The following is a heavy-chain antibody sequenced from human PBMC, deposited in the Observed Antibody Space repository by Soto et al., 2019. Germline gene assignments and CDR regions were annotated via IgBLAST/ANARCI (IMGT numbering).Heavy chain of an antibody. V-gene: IGHV3-7*01. D-gene: IGHD3-22*01. CDR1: GFTFSSYW. Sequence: EVQLVESGGGLVQPGGSLRLSCAASGFTFSSYWMSWVRQAPGKGLEWVANIKQDGSEKYYLDSVKGRFTISRDNDKNSLNLQMNSLRAEDTAVYYCARVTDYYESSGYFDYWGQGTLVTVSS. CDR2: IKQDGSEK. J-gene: IGHJ4*02. CDR3: ARVTDYYESSGYFDY.